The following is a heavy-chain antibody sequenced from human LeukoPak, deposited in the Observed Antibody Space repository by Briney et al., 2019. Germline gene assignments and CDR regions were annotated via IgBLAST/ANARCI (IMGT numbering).Heavy chain of an antibody. Sequence: PSETLSLTCTVSGGSISSSSYYWGWIRQPPGKGLEWIGSIYYSGSTYYNPSLKSRVTISVDTSKNQFSLKLSSVTAADTAVYYCARDEMRDYSGGSCYSGSWFDPWGQGTLVTVSS. CDR2: IYYSGST. J-gene: IGHJ5*02. CDR1: GGSISSSSYY. D-gene: IGHD2-15*01. V-gene: IGHV4-39*07. CDR3: ARDEMRDYSGGSCYSGSWFDP.